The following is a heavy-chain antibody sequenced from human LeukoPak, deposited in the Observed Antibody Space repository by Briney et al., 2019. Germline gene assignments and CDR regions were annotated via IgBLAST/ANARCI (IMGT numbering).Heavy chain of an antibody. CDR3: ARGTAARPFDY. V-gene: IGHV4-30-2*01. D-gene: IGHD6-6*01. CDR2: IYHSGST. Sequence: SQTLSLTCTVSGGSISSGGYYWSWIRQPPGKGLEWIGYIYHSGSTYYNPSLKSRVTISVDRSKNQFSLKLSPVTAADTAVYYCARGTAARPFDYWGQGTLVTVSS. J-gene: IGHJ4*02. CDR1: GGSISSGGYY.